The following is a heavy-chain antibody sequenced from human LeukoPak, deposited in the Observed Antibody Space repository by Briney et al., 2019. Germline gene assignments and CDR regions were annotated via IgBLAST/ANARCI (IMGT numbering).Heavy chain of an antibody. V-gene: IGHV3-33*01. Sequence: GGSLRLSCAASGFTFSSYGMNWVRQAPGRGLEWVAVIWYDGSYKFYADSVKGRFTLSRDNAKNSLYLQMNNLRDEDTAVYYCARELGSDSSGPFDSWGQGTLVTVSS. D-gene: IGHD3-22*01. CDR2: IWYDGSYK. CDR1: GFTFSSYG. CDR3: ARELGSDSSGPFDS. J-gene: IGHJ4*02.